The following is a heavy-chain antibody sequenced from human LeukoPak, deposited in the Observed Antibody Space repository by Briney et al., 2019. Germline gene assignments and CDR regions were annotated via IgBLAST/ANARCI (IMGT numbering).Heavy chain of an antibody. V-gene: IGHV4-31*03. CDR1: GGSISSGGYY. D-gene: IGHD6-6*01. CDR2: IYYSGST. J-gene: IGHJ5*02. CDR3: ARGEYSSSSWGVGWFDP. Sequence: PSETLSLTCTVSGGSISSGGYYWSWIRQHPGKGLEWIGYIYYSGSTYYNPSHKSRVTISVDTSKNQFSLKLSSVTAADTAVYYCARGEYSSSSWGVGWFDPWGQGTLVTVSS.